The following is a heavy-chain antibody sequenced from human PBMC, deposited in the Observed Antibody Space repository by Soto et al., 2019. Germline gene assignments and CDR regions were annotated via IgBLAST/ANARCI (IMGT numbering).Heavy chain of an antibody. CDR1: GFTFSNFW. Sequence: EVRVVESGGGLVQPGGSLRLSCVASGFTFSNFWMSWVRQAPGKGLEWVANIKGDGSEKRYVDSVKGRRTISRDNAKNSVYLQMNSLRVEDTDLYYCWRYEVRNGVGVWCQGTTVTVSS. CDR2: IKGDGSEK. J-gene: IGHJ6*02. V-gene: IGHV3-7*01. CDR3: WRYEVRNGVGV. D-gene: IGHD3-16*01.